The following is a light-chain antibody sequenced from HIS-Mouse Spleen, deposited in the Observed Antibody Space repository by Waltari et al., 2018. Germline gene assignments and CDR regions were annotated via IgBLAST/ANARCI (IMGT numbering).Light chain of an antibody. V-gene: IGLV2-23*01. CDR1: SSDVASYIL. CDR2: EGS. J-gene: IGLJ3*02. CDR3: CSYAGSSTWV. Sequence: QSALTQPASVSGSPGQSITISCTGTSSDVASYILVPWYQQHPGKAPKLMIYEGSKRPSGVSNRFSGSKSGNTASLTISGLQAEDEADYYCCSYAGSSTWVFGGGTKLTVL.